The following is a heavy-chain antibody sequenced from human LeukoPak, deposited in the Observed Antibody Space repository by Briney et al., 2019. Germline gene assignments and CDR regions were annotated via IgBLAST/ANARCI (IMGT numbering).Heavy chain of an antibody. V-gene: IGHV3-53*01. Sequence: PGGSLRLSCAASGFTVSSNYMSWVRRAPGKGLEWVSIIYSGGSTYYADSVKGRFTISRDNSKNTLYLQMNSLRAEDTAVYYCARDGSFGTLRYFGYYMDVWGKGTTVTVSS. CDR1: GFTVSSNY. J-gene: IGHJ6*03. D-gene: IGHD3-9*01. CDR3: ARDGSFGTLRYFGYYMDV. CDR2: IYSGGST.